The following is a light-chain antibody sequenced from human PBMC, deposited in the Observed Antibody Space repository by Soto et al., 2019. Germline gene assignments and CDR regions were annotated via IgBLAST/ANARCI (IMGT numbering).Light chain of an antibody. CDR1: QSVSIY. CDR3: QQRSNWPPKIT. CDR2: DAS. V-gene: IGKV3-11*01. Sequence: DTVLTQSPGTLSLSPWERATLSCRASQSVSIYLAWYQQKPGQAPRLLIYDASNRATGIPARFSGSGSGTDFTLTISSLEPEDFAVYYCQQRSNWPPKITFGQGTRLEIK. J-gene: IGKJ5*01.